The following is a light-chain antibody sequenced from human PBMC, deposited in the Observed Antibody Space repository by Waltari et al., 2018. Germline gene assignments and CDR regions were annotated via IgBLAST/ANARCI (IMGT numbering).Light chain of an antibody. CDR1: SGDIGNYKF. V-gene: IGLV2-14*01. J-gene: IGLJ3*02. Sequence: QSALTQPASVSGSPGQSITISCTGTSGDIGNYKFVSWYQQEPGRAPNLIVYDVSQRPAGVSDRVSGSKSGNTASLTISWLQAEDEADYYCSSYTTTSSWVFGGGTKLTVL. CDR3: SSYTTTSSWV. CDR2: DVS.